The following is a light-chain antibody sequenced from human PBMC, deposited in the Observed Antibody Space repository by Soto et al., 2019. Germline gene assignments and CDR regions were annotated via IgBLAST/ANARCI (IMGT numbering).Light chain of an antibody. CDR2: EVS. Sequence: QSALTQPASVSGSPGQSITISCTGTSSDVGDYNYVSWYQQHPGKVPKLLIYEVSNRPSGVSNRFSGSKSGNTASLTISGLQSGDEADYYCFSYTSSYTWVFGGGTKLTVL. J-gene: IGLJ3*02. CDR1: SSDVGDYNY. CDR3: FSYTSSYTWV. V-gene: IGLV2-14*01.